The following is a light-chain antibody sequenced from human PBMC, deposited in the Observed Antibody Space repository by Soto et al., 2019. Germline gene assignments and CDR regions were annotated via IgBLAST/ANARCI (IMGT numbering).Light chain of an antibody. CDR2: GAS. V-gene: IGKV3-20*01. CDR3: QQYGSSPLT. CDR1: QSDSSSY. J-gene: IGKJ4*01. Sequence: EIELTQSPGTLSLSPGERATLSCRASQSDSSSYLAWYQQKPGQAPRLLIYGASSRATGIPDRFSGSGSGTDFTLTISRLEPEDFAVYYCQQYGSSPLTFGGGTKVDIK.